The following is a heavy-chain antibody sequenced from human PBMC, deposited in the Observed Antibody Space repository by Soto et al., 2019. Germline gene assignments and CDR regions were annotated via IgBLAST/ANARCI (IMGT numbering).Heavy chain of an antibody. CDR2: IIHSEST. D-gene: IGHD3-10*01. Sequence: SETLSLTCAVYGGSFSAYYWSWVRQPPGKGLEWIGEIIHSESTKYNPSLKSRVTISVDTSKNQFSLKLSSVTAADTAVYYCAITMARSAFDIWGQGTMVTVSS. J-gene: IGHJ3*02. V-gene: IGHV4-34*12. CDR1: GGSFSAYY. CDR3: AITMARSAFDI.